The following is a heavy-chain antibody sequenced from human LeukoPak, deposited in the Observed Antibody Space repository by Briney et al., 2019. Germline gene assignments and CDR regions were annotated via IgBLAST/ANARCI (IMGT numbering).Heavy chain of an antibody. CDR3: AKGITAYYYGMEV. CDR2: ISGDGATT. V-gene: IGHV3-43*02. Sequence: PGGSLRLSCAASGFTFSSYAMSWVRQAPGKGLEWVSLISGDGATTYYADSVKGRFTISRDNNKNCLYLQMNSLRTEDTAMYYCAKGITAYYYGMEVWGQGTTVTVSS. CDR1: GFTFSSYA. D-gene: IGHD3-16*01. J-gene: IGHJ6*02.